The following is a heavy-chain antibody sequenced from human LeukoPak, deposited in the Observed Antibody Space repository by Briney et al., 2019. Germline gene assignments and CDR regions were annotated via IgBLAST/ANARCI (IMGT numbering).Heavy chain of an antibody. D-gene: IGHD3-10*01. CDR3: AKRRSPMVRGVNVDY. CDR2: ISGTGGST. J-gene: IGHJ4*02. CDR1: GFTFSSYA. V-gene: IGHV3-23*01. Sequence: GGSLRLSCAASGFTFSSYAMSWVRQAPGKGLEWVSAISGTGGSTYYADSVKGRFTISRDNSKNTLYLQMNSLRAEDTAVYYCAKRRSPMVRGVNVDYWGQGTLVTVSS.